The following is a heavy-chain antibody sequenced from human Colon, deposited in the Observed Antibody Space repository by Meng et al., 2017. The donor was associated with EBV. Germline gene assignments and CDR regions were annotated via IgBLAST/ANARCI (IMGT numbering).Heavy chain of an antibody. CDR3: AREGSFDY. CDR2: IRSSGYYG. CDR1: GFTFSAYT. J-gene: IGHJ4*02. V-gene: IGHV3-21*01. Sequence: VYLGGSGGGLVKPGGSLRLSCTASGFTFSAYTMNWLRQAPGKGLEWVASIRSSGYYGYYPESMKGRFTISRDNTKNSLFLQMNGLRVEDTAVYYCAREGSFDYWGQGTLVTVSS.